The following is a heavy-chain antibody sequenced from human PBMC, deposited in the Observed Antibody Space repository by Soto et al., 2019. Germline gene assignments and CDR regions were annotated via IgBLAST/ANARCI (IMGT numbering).Heavy chain of an antibody. CDR3: VQERIGPYPFLPFFDY. D-gene: IGHD2-21*01. CDR2: LSSGGSNT. J-gene: IGHJ4*02. Sequence: GGSLRLSCTASGCSFSGYGMHWVRQAPGKGIEWVSVLSSGGSNTYYADSVKGRFTISRDNSKNPLYLQMNRLRAEDTAVYSCVQERIGPYPFLPFFDYWGQGTLVTVSS. V-gene: IGHV3-30*18. CDR1: GCSFSGYG.